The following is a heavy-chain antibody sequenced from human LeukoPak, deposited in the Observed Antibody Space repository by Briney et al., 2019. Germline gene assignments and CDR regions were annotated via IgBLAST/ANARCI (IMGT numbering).Heavy chain of an antibody. CDR3: ARLSDLYNGTYLLDS. J-gene: IGHJ4*02. CDR2: GDHFGGA. Sequence: SETLSLTRSVSGNSVSSYYWSWIRQPPGKGLEWVGYGDHFGGAIYNPSLKSRVTISVDTSNNQFSLRLTSVTAADTAVYHCARLSDLYNGTYLLDSWSQGTLVTVSS. D-gene: IGHD1-26*01. CDR1: GNSVSSYY. V-gene: IGHV4-59*08.